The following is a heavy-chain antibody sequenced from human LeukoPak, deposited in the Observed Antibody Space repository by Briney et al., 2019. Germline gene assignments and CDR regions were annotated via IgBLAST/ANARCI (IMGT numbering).Heavy chain of an antibody. CDR2: IWYDGSNK. D-gene: IGHD3-22*01. Sequence: GGSLRLSCAASGFTFSSYGMHWVRQAPGKGLEWVAVIWYDGSNKYYADSVKGRFTISRDNSKNTLYLQMNSLRAEDTAVYYCARESYYYDSSGYLDYWGQGTLVTVSS. CDR3: ARESYYYDSSGYLDY. V-gene: IGHV3-33*01. CDR1: GFTFSSYG. J-gene: IGHJ4*02.